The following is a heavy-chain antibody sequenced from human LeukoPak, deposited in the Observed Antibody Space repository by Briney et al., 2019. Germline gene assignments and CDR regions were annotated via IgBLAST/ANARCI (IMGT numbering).Heavy chain of an antibody. CDR1: GFTFGNYA. Sequence: GVSLRLSCAASGFTFGNYAMSWVRQAPGKGLEWVSAISGNGVTTYYADSVKGRFTISRDNSKNSLYLQVNSLRAEDTAVYYGAKDGNGSSWNADFDHWGQGTLVIVSS. V-gene: IGHV3-23*01. CDR2: ISGNGVTT. D-gene: IGHD6-13*01. J-gene: IGHJ4*02. CDR3: AKDGNGSSWNADFDH.